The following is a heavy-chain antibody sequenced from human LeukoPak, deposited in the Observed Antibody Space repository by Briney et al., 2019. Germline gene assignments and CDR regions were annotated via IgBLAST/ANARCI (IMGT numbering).Heavy chain of an antibody. CDR1: GFTFSTDA. D-gene: IGHD4-23*01. V-gene: IGHV3-23*01. CDR2: ISGSGGST. J-gene: IGHJ3*02. Sequence: VGCLSLSCAASGFTFSTDAIGWVGQAPGKGRGWVSAISGSGGSTYYTDSVKGRFTISRYNSKNTLYLQRNSLRAQDTAVYSCAKDSEEYGANSYAFDIWGQGTMVTVSS. CDR3: AKDSEEYGANSYAFDI.